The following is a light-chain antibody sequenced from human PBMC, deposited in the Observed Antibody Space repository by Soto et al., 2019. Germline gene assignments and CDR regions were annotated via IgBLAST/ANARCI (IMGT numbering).Light chain of an antibody. CDR1: SSDVGGYNY. CDR3: SSYTSSSTLL. Sequence: QSALTQPASVSGSPGQSITISCTGTSSDVGGYNYVSWYQQHPGKGPKLMIYEVTNRPSGVSNRFSGSKSGNTASLTISGLQADDETDYYCSSYTSSSTLLFGGGNKLTVL. J-gene: IGLJ3*02. V-gene: IGLV2-14*01. CDR2: EVT.